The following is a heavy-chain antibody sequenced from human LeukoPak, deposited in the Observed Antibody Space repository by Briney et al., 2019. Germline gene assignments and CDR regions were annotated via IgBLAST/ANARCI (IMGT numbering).Heavy chain of an antibody. CDR1: GFTVSSNY. D-gene: IGHD6-19*01. Sequence: PGGSLRLSCAASGFTVSSNYMSWVRQAPGKGLEWVAVISYDGSNKYYADSVKGRFTISRDNSKNTLYLQMNSLRAEDTAVYYCAKGERWLSPTGYFDYWGQGTLVTVSS. J-gene: IGHJ4*02. V-gene: IGHV3-30*18. CDR2: ISYDGSNK. CDR3: AKGERWLSPTGYFDY.